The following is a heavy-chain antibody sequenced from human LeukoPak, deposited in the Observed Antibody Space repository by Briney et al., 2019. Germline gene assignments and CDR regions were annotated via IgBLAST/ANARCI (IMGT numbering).Heavy chain of an antibody. J-gene: IGHJ1*01. CDR3: ARVAPSFTWFGELSGYFQH. V-gene: IGHV4-59*01. CDR1: GGSISSYY. D-gene: IGHD3-10*01. CDR2: IYYSGST. Sequence: SETLSLTCTVSGGSISSYYWSWIRQPPGKGLEWIGYIYYSGSTNYNPSLESRVTISVDTSKNQFSLKLSSVTAADTAVYYCARVAPSFTWFGELSGYFQHWGQGTLVTVSS.